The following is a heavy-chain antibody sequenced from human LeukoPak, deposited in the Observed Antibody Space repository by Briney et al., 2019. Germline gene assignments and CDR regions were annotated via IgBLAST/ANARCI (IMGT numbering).Heavy chain of an antibody. V-gene: IGHV4-39*01. D-gene: IGHD3-10*01. CDR1: GGSISSSSYY. CDR3: ATRGHGASTSYFDY. CDR2: ICCSGCA. Sequence: TLSLTCSVSGGSISSSSYYWSWIRQPPGKGLEWIGFICCSGCAYYNPSLKSRVTISVDTSNNQFSLNFMSLTGPNTAENDVATRGHGASTSYFDYWGQGTLVTVSS. J-gene: IGHJ4*02.